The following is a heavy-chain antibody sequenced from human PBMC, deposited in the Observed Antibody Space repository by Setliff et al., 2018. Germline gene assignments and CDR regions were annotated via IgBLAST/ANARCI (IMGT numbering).Heavy chain of an antibody. Sequence: GGSLRLSCAASGFMFDDYAMHWVRQAPGKGLEWVANIKRDGSEKYYVDSVKGRFTISRDNAKNSLYLQMHSLRADDTAVYYCTRDYGFCSGGSCSYYGMDVWGQGTTVTVSS. CDR3: TRDYGFCSGGSCSYYGMDV. D-gene: IGHD2-15*01. J-gene: IGHJ6*02. CDR1: GFMFDDYA. CDR2: IKRDGSEK. V-gene: IGHV3-7*01.